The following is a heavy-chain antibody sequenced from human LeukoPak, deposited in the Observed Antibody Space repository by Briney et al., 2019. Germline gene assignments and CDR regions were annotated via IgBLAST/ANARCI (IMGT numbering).Heavy chain of an antibody. D-gene: IGHD3-10*01. CDR1: GYTFTGYY. CDR3: ARDGHMVRGVIIPFDY. V-gene: IGHV1-2*02. CDR2: INPNSGGT. J-gene: IGHJ4*02. Sequence: ASVKVSCKASGYTFTGYYMHWVRQAPGQGFEWMGWINPNSGGTNYAQKFQGRVTMTRDTSISTAYMELSRLRSDDTAVYYCARDGHMVRGVIIPFDYWGQGTLVTVSS.